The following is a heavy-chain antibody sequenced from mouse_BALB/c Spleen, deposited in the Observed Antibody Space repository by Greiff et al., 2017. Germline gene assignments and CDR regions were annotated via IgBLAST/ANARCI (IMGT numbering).Heavy chain of an antibody. D-gene: IGHD1-3*01. V-gene: IGHV1-7*01. CDR2: INPSTGYT. CDR1: GYTFTSYW. J-gene: IGHJ3*01. CDR3: ATSSGNPY. Sequence: VQLVESGAELAKPGASVKMSCKASGYTFTSYWMHWVKQRPGQGLEWIGYINPSTGYTEYNQKFKDKATLTADKSSSTAYMQLSSLTSEDSAVYYCATSSGNPYWGQGTLVTVSA.